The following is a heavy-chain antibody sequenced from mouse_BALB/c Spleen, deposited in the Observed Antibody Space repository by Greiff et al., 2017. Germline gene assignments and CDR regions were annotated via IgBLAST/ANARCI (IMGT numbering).Heavy chain of an antibody. V-gene: IGHV2-9-2*01. D-gene: IGHD1-2*01. J-gene: IGHJ4*01. CDR1: GFSLTSYD. CDR2: IWTGGGT. CDR3: VRGPTAPAMDY. Sequence: VHLVESGPGLVAPSQSLSITCTVSGFSLTSYDISWIRQPPGKGLEWLGVIWTGGGTNYNSAFMSRLSISKDNSKSQVFLKMNSLQTDDTAIYYCVRGPTAPAMDYWGQGTSVTVSS.